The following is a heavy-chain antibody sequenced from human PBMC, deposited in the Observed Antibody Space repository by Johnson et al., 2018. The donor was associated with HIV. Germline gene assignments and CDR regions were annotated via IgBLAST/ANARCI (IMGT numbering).Heavy chain of an antibody. Sequence: QVQLVESGGGVVQPGKSLRLSCAASGFTFSNYAIHWVRQAPGKGLEWVAFVTYDGSNKYYADSVKGRFTISRDNSKNTLYLQMNSLRAEDTAVYYGANNLQQLATKDAFDIWGQGTMVTVSS. CDR2: VTYDGSNK. D-gene: IGHD6-13*01. CDR1: GFTFSNYA. CDR3: ANNLQQLATKDAFDI. J-gene: IGHJ3*02. V-gene: IGHV3-30*18.